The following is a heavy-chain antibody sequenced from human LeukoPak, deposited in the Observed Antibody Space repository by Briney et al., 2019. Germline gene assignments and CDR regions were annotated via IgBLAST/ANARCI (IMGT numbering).Heavy chain of an antibody. D-gene: IGHD2-8*01. CDR2: ISYDGSNK. V-gene: IGHV3-30*04. CDR3: ARVTPGTNDYYYYSGMDV. CDR1: TFTFRAYA. Sequence: GGSLRLSCAASTFTFRAYAMHWVREAPGKGLEGVALISYDGSNKYYAASVKGRFPISRDNSKNTLYLQMNSLTAEDTAVYYCARVTPGTNDYYYYSGMDVWGQGTTVTVSS. J-gene: IGHJ6*02.